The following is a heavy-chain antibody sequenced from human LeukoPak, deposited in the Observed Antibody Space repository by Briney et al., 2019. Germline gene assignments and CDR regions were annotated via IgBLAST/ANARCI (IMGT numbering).Heavy chain of an antibody. V-gene: IGHV3-23*01. Sequence: GGSLRLSCAASGFTFSGYTMSWVRQAPGKGLGWVSAISGGGEKTYYADSVKGRFTISRDNSKGTLYLQMNSLGAEDSALYYCARDFYDSSGYYYDYWSQGTLVTVSS. J-gene: IGHJ4*02. D-gene: IGHD3-22*01. CDR1: GFTFSGYT. CDR2: ISGGGEKT. CDR3: ARDFYDSSGYYYDY.